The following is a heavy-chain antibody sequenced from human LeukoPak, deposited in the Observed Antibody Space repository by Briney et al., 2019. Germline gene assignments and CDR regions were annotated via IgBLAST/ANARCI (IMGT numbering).Heavy chain of an antibody. CDR1: GFTFSSHG. CDR2: ISAIGGEK. Sequence: PGGSLRLSCAASGFTFSSHGMSWVRQTPGRGLDWVSSISAIGGEKFYAHSVRGRFTISRDNSKNTLNLQMYILSPHDQAIYYCGKIGGIGLWYFDYWGQGSLVTVSS. J-gene: IGHJ4*02. CDR3: GKIGGIGLWYFDY. V-gene: IGHV3-23*01. D-gene: IGHD3/OR15-3a*01.